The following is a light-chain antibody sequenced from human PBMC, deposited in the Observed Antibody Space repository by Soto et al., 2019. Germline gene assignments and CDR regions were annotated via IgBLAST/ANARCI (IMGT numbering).Light chain of an antibody. CDR1: SSNIGAGYD. Sequence: QSVLTQPPSVSGAPGQRVTISCTGSSSNIGAGYDVHWYQQLPGTAPKLLIYGNSNRPSGVPDRFSGSKSGTSASLAITALQAEDEADYYCQSYDSCLSVFATGTKVTVL. J-gene: IGLJ1*01. CDR3: QSYDSCLSV. V-gene: IGLV1-40*01. CDR2: GNS.